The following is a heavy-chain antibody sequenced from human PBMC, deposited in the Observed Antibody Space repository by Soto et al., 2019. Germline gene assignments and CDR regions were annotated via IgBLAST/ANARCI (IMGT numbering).Heavy chain of an antibody. V-gene: IGHV1-69*13. J-gene: IGHJ6*02. CDR2: IIPIFGTA. CDR1: GGTFSSYA. D-gene: IGHD2-2*01. Sequence: SVKVSCKASGGTFSSYAISWVRQAPGQGLEWMGGIIPIFGTANYAQKFQGRVTITADESTSTAYMELSSLRSEDTAVYYCARAYCSSTSCYGPLYYYYYGMDVWGQGTTVTV. CDR3: ARAYCSSTSCYGPLYYYYYGMDV.